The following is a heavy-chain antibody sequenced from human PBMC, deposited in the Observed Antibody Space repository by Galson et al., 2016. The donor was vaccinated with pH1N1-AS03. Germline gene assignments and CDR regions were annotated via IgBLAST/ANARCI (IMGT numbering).Heavy chain of an antibody. D-gene: IGHD2-2*03. CDR3: ARRSYSSSWICAFEI. J-gene: IGHJ3*02. CDR2: IYPGDSDT. Sequence: QSGAEVKKPGESLKISCKGSGYYFSSYWVGWVRQKPGKGLEYMGIIYPGDSDTRYSPSFQAHVTISADKSINTAYLQWSSLTASDTAMYYCARRSYSSSWICAFEIWGLGTMVTVSS. CDR1: GYYFSSYW. V-gene: IGHV5-51*03.